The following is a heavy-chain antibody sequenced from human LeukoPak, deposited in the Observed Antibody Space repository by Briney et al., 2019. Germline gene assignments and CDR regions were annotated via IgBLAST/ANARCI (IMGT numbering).Heavy chain of an antibody. Sequence: SVKVSCKASGGTFSSYAISWVRQAPGQGLEWTGRIIPIFGTANYAQKFQGRVTITTDESTSTAYMELSSLRSEDTAVYYCAHIGARPAAYWGQGTLVTVSS. D-gene: IGHD6-6*01. CDR2: IIPIFGTA. CDR1: GGTFSSYA. CDR3: AHIGARPAAY. J-gene: IGHJ4*02. V-gene: IGHV1-69*05.